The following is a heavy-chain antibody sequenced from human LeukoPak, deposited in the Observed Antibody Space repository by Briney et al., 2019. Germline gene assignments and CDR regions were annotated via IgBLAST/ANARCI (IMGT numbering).Heavy chain of an antibody. J-gene: IGHJ4*02. CDR1: GFPFRSYG. D-gene: IGHD3-9*01. V-gene: IGHV3-33*06. Sequence: PGRSLSLSCAASGFPFRSYGMHWVRQAPGKGLEWVAVIWYDGSNKYYADSVKGRFTISRDNSKNTLYLQMNSLRAEDTAVYYCAKAETYYDILTGYYFDYWGQGTLVTVSS. CDR2: IWYDGSNK. CDR3: AKAETYYDILTGYYFDY.